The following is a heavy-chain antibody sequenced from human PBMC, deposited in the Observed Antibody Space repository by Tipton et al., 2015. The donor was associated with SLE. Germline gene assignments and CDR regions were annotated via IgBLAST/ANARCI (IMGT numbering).Heavy chain of an antibody. D-gene: IGHD3-16*02. CDR1: GDSISSNSYH. Sequence: TLSLTCTVSGDSISSNSYHWSWIRQPAGKGLEWIGHIYSSGSTNYNPSLAGRVSFTADTSKSQFDLTLSPVTAADTAVYYCARGPHFPVRKFIVHHFDYWGQGILVTVSS. CDR2: IYSSGST. V-gene: IGHV4-61*09. CDR3: ARGPHFPVRKFIVHHFDY. J-gene: IGHJ4*02.